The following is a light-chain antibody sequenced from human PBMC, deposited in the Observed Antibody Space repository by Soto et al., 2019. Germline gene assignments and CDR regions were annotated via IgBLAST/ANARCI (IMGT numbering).Light chain of an antibody. CDR2: DAS. CDR3: QQYNSYLFT. Sequence: DIQMTQSPSTLSASVGDRVTITCRASQSISSWLAWYQQKPGKAPKLLIYDASSLESGVPSRFSGSGSGTEFTPTNSSLQPDDFATYYCQQYNSYLFTFGPGTKVDIK. V-gene: IGKV1-5*01. CDR1: QSISSW. J-gene: IGKJ3*01.